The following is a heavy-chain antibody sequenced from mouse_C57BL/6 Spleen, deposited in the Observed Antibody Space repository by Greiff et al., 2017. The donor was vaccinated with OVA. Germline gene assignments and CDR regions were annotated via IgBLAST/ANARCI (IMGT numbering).Heavy chain of an antibody. CDR3: ARGENYYGSSYKKVGYYFDY. D-gene: IGHD1-1*01. J-gene: IGHJ2*01. Sequence: QVQLQQSGAELVRPGTSVKLSCKASGYTFTSYWMHWVKQRPGQGLEWIGVIDPSDSYTNYNQKFKGKATLTVDTSSSTAYMQLSSLTSEDSAVYYCARGENYYGSSYKKVGYYFDYWGQGTTLTVSS. CDR1: GYTFTSYW. CDR2: IDPSDSYT. V-gene: IGHV1-59*01.